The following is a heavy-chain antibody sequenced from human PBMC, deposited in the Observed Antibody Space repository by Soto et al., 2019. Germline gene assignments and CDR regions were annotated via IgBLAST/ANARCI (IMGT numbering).Heavy chain of an antibody. CDR3: ARSDNYDSSGFFFREIDD. J-gene: IGHJ4*02. V-gene: IGHV1-69*13. Sequence: SVKVSCKASGGTFSSYAISWVRQAPGQGLEWMGGIIPIFGTANYAQKFQGRVTITADESTSTAYMELSSLRSEDTAVYYCARSDNYDSSGFFFREIDDWGQGTLVTVSS. CDR2: IIPIFGTA. D-gene: IGHD3-22*01. CDR1: GGTFSSYA.